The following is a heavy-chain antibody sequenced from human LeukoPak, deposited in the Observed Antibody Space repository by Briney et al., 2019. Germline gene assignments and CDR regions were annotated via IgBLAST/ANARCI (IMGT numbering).Heavy chain of an antibody. Sequence: PSETLSLTCTVSGGSISSYYWSWIRQPPGKGLEWIGYISYSGSTNYNPSLKSRVTISVDTSKNQFSLKRSSVTAADTAVYYCASVEVYCSSTSCYTHYDYWGQGTLVTVSS. CDR3: ASVEVYCSSTSCYTHYDY. J-gene: IGHJ4*02. V-gene: IGHV4-59*01. CDR2: ISYSGST. D-gene: IGHD2-2*02. CDR1: GGSISSYY.